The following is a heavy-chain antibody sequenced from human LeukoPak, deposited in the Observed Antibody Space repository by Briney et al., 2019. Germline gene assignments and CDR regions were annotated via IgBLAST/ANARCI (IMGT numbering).Heavy chain of an antibody. CDR2: ISGSGGRI. CDR1: GFTFSSYA. J-gene: IGHJ4*02. D-gene: IGHD6-19*01. V-gene: IGHV3-23*01. CDR3: AKAGGSSGWYANWGY. Sequence: GRSLRLSCAASGFTFSSYAMSWVRQAPGKGLGWVSAISGSGGRIYYGASVKDRFTISRDNSKNTLNLQMNSMRAEDTAVYYCAKAGGSSGWYANWGYWGQGTLVTVYS.